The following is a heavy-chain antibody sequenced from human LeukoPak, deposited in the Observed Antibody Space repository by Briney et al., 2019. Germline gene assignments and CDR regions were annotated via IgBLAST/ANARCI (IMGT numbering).Heavy chain of an antibody. Sequence: SEPLSLTCTVSGGPTGSSSYYWAWIRQPPGKGLEWIGSIYYSGSTYYNPSLKSRVTISVETSKNKFSLKVSSVTAADTAVYYCARQTWIELWHFDYWGQGALVTVSS. D-gene: IGHD5-18*01. V-gene: IGHV4-39*01. CDR1: GGPTGSSSYY. CDR2: IYYSGST. J-gene: IGHJ4*02. CDR3: ARQTWIELWHFDY.